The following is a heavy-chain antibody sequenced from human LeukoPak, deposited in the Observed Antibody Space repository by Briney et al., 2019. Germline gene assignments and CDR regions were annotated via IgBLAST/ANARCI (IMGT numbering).Heavy chain of an antibody. CDR1: GGSISSSNW. CDR2: IYHSAST. V-gene: IGHV4-4*02. CDR3: ARVSDSSGWYHTGY. Sequence: SGTLSLTCAVSGGSISSSNWWSWVRQPPGKGLEWIGQIYHSASTNYNPSLKSRVTISVDKTKNQFSLKLSSVTAADAAVYYCARVSDSSGWYHTGYWGQGTLVTVSS. D-gene: IGHD6-19*01. J-gene: IGHJ4*02.